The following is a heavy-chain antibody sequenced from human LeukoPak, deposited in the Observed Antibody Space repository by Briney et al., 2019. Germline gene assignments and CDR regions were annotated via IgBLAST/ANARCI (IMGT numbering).Heavy chain of an antibody. CDR1: GYTFTGYY. Sequence: ASVKVSCKASGYTFTGYYMHWVRQAPGQGLEWMGWINPNSGGTNYAQKFQGRVTMTRDTSISTAYMELSRLRSDDTAVYYCAREEFVVVPAEGSWFDPWGQGTLVTVSS. J-gene: IGHJ5*02. CDR3: AREEFVVVPAEGSWFDP. D-gene: IGHD2-2*01. V-gene: IGHV1-2*02. CDR2: INPNSGGT.